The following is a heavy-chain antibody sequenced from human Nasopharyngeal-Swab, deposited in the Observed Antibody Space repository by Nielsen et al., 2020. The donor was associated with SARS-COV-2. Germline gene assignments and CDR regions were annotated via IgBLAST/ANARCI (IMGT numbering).Heavy chain of an antibody. CDR1: GFSLSTSGVG. V-gene: IGHV2-5*02. Sequence: SGPTLVKPTQTLTLTCTFSGFSLSTSGVGVGWIRQPPGKALEWLALIYWDDDKRYSSSLKSRLTITKDTSKNQMVLTLTNMDPVDTATHYCAHKGDSSAYFDYWGQGTLVTVSS. CDR3: AHKGDSSAYFDY. J-gene: IGHJ4*02. CDR2: IYWDDDK. D-gene: IGHD3-22*01.